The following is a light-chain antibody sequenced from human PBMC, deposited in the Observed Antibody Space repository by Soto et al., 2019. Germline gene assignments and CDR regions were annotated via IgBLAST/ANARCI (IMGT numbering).Light chain of an antibody. Sequence: QSVLTQPSSASETPGQRVSISCSGSSSNIGTNYVYWYQQLPRTAPQLLIYRNNQRPSGVPDRFSGSKSGTSASLAISGLRSEDEDDYYCAAWYDSLSGPVFGGGTKLTVL. V-gene: IGLV1-47*01. CDR3: AAWYDSLSGPV. CDR1: SSNIGTNY. CDR2: RNN. J-gene: IGLJ3*02.